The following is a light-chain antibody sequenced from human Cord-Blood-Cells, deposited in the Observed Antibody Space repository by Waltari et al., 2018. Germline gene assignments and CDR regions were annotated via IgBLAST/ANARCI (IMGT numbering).Light chain of an antibody. CDR2: DAS. Sequence: DIQMTQSPSSLSASVGDRVTITCQASQDISNYLNWYQQKPRKAHKLLIYDASNLETGVTSRFSGSGSGTDFTFTISSLQPEDIATYYCQQYDNLPLTFGGGTKVEIK. CDR3: QQYDNLPLT. V-gene: IGKV1-33*01. CDR1: QDISNY. J-gene: IGKJ4*01.